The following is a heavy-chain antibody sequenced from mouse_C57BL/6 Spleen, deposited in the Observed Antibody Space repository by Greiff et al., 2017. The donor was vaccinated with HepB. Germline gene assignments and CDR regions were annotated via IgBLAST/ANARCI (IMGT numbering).Heavy chain of an antibody. CDR1: GYTFTDYG. D-gene: IGHD1-1*01. CDR3: TPTVVAGRYFDY. CDR2: IDPETGGT. J-gene: IGHJ2*01. V-gene: IGHV1-15*01. Sequence: QVQLQQSGAELVRPGASVTLSCKASGYTFTDYGMHWVKQTPVHGLEWIGAIDPETGGTAYNQKFKGKAILTADKSSSTAYMELRSLTSEDSAVYYCTPTVVAGRYFDYWGQGTTLTVSS.